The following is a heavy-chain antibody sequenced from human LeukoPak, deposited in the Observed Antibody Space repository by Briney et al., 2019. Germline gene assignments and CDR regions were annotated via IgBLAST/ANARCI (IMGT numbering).Heavy chain of an antibody. CDR1: GFTFSSYA. J-gene: IGHJ4*02. D-gene: IGHD6-19*01. Sequence: GGSLRLSCAASGFTFSSYAMSWVRQAPGKGLEWVSAISGSGGSTYYADSVKGRFTISRDNSKNTLYLQMNSLRAEDTAVYYCAKDYRIAVAPYYFDYWGQGTLVTVSS. V-gene: IGHV3-23*01. CDR3: AKDYRIAVAPYYFDY. CDR2: ISGSGGST.